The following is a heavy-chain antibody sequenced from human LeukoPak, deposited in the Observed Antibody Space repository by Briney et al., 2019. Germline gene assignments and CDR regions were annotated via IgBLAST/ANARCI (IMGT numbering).Heavy chain of an antibody. V-gene: IGHV3-23*01. CDR3: AKDHTYYYDSSGYCRFDY. D-gene: IGHD3-22*01. Sequence: GGSLRLSCAASGFTFSSYAMSWVRQAPGKGLEWVSAISGSGDSTYYADSVKGRFTISRDNSKNTLYLQMNSLRAEDTAVYYCAKDHTYYYDSSGYCRFDYWGQGILVTVSS. CDR2: ISGSGDST. CDR1: GFTFSSYA. J-gene: IGHJ4*02.